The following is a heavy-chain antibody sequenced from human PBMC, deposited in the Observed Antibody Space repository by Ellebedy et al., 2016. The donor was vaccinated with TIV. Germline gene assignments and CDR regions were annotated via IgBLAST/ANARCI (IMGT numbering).Heavy chain of an antibody. Sequence: GESLKISCAASGFTFSSYSMHWVRQAPGKGLEWVSAISGSGGSTYYADSVKGRFTISRDNSKNTLYLQMNSLRAEDTAVYYCAKLSGSYVLNDAFDIWGQGTMVTVSS. CDR1: GFTFSSYS. D-gene: IGHD1-26*01. CDR2: ISGSGGST. J-gene: IGHJ3*02. V-gene: IGHV3-23*01. CDR3: AKLSGSYVLNDAFDI.